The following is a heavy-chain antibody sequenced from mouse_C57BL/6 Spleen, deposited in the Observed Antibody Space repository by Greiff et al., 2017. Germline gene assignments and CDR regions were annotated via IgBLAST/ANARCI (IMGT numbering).Heavy chain of an antibody. CDR3: ARVYYGNDYYAMDY. V-gene: IGHV5-4*01. CDR1: GFTFSSYA. D-gene: IGHD2-1*01. Sequence: VQLKESGGGLVKPGGSLKLSCAASGFTFSSYAMSWVRQTPEKRLEWVATISDGGSYTYYPDNVKGRFTISRDNAKNNLYLQMSHLKSEDTAMYYCARVYYGNDYYAMDYWGQGTSVTVSS. J-gene: IGHJ4*01. CDR2: ISDGGSYT.